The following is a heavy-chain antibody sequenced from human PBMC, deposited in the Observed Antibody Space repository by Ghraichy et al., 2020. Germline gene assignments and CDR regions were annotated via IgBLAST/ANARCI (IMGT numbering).Heavy chain of an antibody. J-gene: IGHJ4*02. CDR3: ARSRLFVSPYYFDY. V-gene: IGHV4-34*01. D-gene: IGHD3-22*01. CDR2: INHSGST. CDR1: GGSFSGYY. Sequence: SETLSLTCAVYGGSFSGYYWSWIRQPPGKGLEWIGEINHSGSTNYNPSLKSRVTISVDTSKNQFSLKLSSVTAADTAVYYCARSRLFVSPYYFDYWGQGTLVTVSS.